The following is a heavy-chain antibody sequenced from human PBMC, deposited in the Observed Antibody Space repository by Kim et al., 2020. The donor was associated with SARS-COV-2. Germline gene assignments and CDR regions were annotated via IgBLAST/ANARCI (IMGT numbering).Heavy chain of an antibody. Sequence: GGSLRLSCAASGFTFDSYGMHWVCQGPGKGLEWVAIIWSDGSQKYSAASVRGRFTISRDNSKSMLYLQMNSLRAEDTAVYYCARVFDTHYFDLWGRGTLVTVSS. CDR1: GFTFDSYG. CDR3: ARVFDTHYFDL. V-gene: IGHV3-33*01. CDR2: IWSDGSQK. J-gene: IGHJ2*01. D-gene: IGHD5-18*01.